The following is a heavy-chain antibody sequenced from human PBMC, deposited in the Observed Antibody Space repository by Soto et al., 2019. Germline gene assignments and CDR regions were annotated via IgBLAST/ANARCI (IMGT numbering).Heavy chain of an antibody. V-gene: IGHV3-48*03. J-gene: IGHJ6*02. Sequence: GSLRLSCAASGFTFSSYEMNWVRQAPGKGLEWVSYISSSGSDRYYADSVRGRFTISRGNAKNSLYLQLTSLRAEDTGVYYCVRAPANYYYYGLDVCGQGTTVTVSS. CDR2: ISSSGSDR. CDR1: GFTFSSYE. CDR3: VRAPANYYYYGLDV.